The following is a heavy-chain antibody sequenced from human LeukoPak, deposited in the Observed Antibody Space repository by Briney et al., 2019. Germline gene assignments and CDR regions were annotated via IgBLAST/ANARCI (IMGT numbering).Heavy chain of an antibody. V-gene: IGHV1-69*05. CDR3: ARSIAALSY. CDR2: IIPIFGTA. J-gene: IGHJ4*02. CDR1: VGTFSSYA. Sequence: SSVKVSCKASVGTFSSYAISWVRQAPRQPLEWMGGIIPIFGTANYAQKFQGRVTITTDESTSTAYMELSSLRSEDTAVYYCARSIAALSYWGQGTLVTVSS. D-gene: IGHD6-6*01.